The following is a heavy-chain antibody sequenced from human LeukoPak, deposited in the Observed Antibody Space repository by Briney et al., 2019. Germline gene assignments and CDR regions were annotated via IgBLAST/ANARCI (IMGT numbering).Heavy chain of an antibody. CDR2: IPYDGSNK. CDR1: GFTFGTSG. CDR3: AKSDIN. V-gene: IGHV3-30*02. J-gene: IGHJ4*02. Sequence: GGSLRPSCAASGFTFGTSGMHWVRQAPGKGLDWVAFIPYDGSNKYYTDSVKGRFTISRDNSKNILYLQMNGLRAEDTAVYYCAKSDINWGQGTLVTVAS.